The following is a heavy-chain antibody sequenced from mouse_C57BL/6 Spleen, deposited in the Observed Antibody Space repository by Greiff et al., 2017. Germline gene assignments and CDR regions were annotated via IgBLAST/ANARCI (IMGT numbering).Heavy chain of an antibody. D-gene: IGHD2-5*01. J-gene: IGHJ2*01. CDR1: GYTFTDYE. CDR3: TREHSNYGYFDY. Sequence: QVQLQQSGAELVRPGASVTLSCKASGYTFTDYEMHWVKQTPVHGLEWIGAIDPETGGTAYNQKFKGKAILTADKSSGTAYMELRSLTSEDSAVYYCTREHSNYGYFDYWGQGTTLTVSS. CDR2: IDPETGGT. V-gene: IGHV1-15*01.